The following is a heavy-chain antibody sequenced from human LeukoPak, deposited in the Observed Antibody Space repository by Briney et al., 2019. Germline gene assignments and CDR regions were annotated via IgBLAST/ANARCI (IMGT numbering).Heavy chain of an antibody. CDR3: ARDPHIAAAGYNWFDP. D-gene: IGHD6-13*01. CDR2: ISAYNGNT. Sequence: GASVKVSCKASGYTFTSYGISWVRQAPGQGLEWMGWISAYNGNTNYARKLQGRVTMTTDTSTSTAYMELRSLRSDDTAVYYCARDPHIAAAGYNWFDPWGQGTLVTVSS. V-gene: IGHV1-18*04. CDR1: GYTFTSYG. J-gene: IGHJ5*02.